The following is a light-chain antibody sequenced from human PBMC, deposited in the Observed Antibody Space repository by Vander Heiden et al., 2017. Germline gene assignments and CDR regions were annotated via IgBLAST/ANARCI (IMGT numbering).Light chain of an antibody. CDR1: HTVRHF. V-gene: IGKV3-15*01. J-gene: IGKJ4*01. CDR2: GAS. Sequence: EIVMTQSPATPFVSPRERANLSCRASHTVRHFLAWYQQNPGQPPRLLIYGASTRATDIPARFSGSGSGTEFTLTINSLQSEDFAVYYCQQYNDWLLLTFGGGTKVEIK. CDR3: QQYNDWLLLT.